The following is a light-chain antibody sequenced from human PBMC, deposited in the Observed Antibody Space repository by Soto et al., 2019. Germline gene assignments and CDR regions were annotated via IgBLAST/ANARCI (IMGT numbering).Light chain of an antibody. V-gene: IGKV3-20*01. CDR1: QRVSNNY. CDR2: GAS. J-gene: IGKJ1*01. CDR3: QQYGSSPWT. Sequence: PGERATLSCRASQRVSNNYLAWYQQKPGQAPRLLIYGASSRATGIPDRFSGSGSGTDFTLTISRLEPEDFAVYYCQQYGSSPWTFGQGTKMEIK.